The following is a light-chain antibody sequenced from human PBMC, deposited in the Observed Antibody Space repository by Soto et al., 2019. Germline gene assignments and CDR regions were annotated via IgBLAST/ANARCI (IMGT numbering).Light chain of an antibody. CDR1: SSDVGAYHS. Sequence: QSALTQPATVSGSPGQSFTISCTGTSSDVGAYHSVSWYQQHPGKAPKLIIFDVSNRPSGVPNRFSGSKSGNTASLTISGLQAEDEADYYCSSFTDTGTVMFGGGTKVTVL. J-gene: IGLJ3*02. V-gene: IGLV2-14*03. CDR2: DVS. CDR3: SSFTDTGTVM.